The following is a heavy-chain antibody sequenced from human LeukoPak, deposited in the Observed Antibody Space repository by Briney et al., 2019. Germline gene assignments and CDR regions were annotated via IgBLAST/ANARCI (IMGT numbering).Heavy chain of an antibody. D-gene: IGHD2-21*01. V-gene: IGHV2-5*02. J-gene: IGHJ6*03. CDR2: IYWDDDK. CDR3: AHAYCGRSSCHPYYYYDMDV. Sequence: SGPTLVNPTHTLTLTCSFSGFCLSSSGLGGGWIRQPPGKALEWLALIYWDDDKRYSPSLKSRLTIAQDTSKNEVVLTMTNVDPVDTATYYCAHAYCGRSSCHPYYYYDMDVWGKGTTVTVSS. CDR1: GFCLSSSGLG.